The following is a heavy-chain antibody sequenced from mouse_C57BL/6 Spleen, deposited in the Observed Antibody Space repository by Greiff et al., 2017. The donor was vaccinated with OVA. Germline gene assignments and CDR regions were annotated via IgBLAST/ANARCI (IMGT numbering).Heavy chain of an antibody. CDR3: ARAYYSNYFYYFDY. CDR2: INPSTGGT. CDR1: GYSFTGYY. Sequence: VQLQQSGPELVKPGASVKISCKASGYSFTGYYMNWVKQSPEKSLEWIGEINPSTGGTTYNQKFKAKATLTVDKSSSTAYMQLKSLTSEYSAVYYCARAYYSNYFYYFDYWGQGTTLTVSS. J-gene: IGHJ2*01. D-gene: IGHD2-5*01. V-gene: IGHV1-42*01.